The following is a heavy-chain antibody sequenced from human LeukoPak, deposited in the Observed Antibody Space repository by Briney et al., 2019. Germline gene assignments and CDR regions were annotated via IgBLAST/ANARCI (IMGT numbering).Heavy chain of an antibody. V-gene: IGHV4-59*01. J-gene: IGHJ6*02. CDR3: ARDGGSYNYYYYGMDV. D-gene: IGHD1-26*01. CDR1: GGSITSYY. CDR2: IYYSGST. Sequence: PSETLSLTCTVSGGSITSYYWSWIRQPPGKGLEWIGYIYYSGSTSYTPSLKSRVTISVDTSKNQFSLKLSSVTAADTAVYYCARDGGSYNYYYYGMDVWGQGTTVTVSS.